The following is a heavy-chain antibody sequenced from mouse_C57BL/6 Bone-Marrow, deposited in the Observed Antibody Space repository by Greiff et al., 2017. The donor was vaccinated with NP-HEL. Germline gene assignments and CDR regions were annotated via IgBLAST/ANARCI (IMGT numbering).Heavy chain of an antibody. V-gene: IGHV1-9*01. CDR3: ARSFYYDYDRDWYFDV. Sequence: QVQLQQSGAELMKPGASVKLSCKATGYTFTGYWIEWVKQRPGHGLEWIGEILPGSGSTNYNQKFKGKSTLTVDKSSSTAYMQLSSLTSEDSAVYYCARSFYYDYDRDWYFDVWGTGTTVTVSS. J-gene: IGHJ1*03. CDR1: GYTFTGYW. CDR2: ILPGSGST. D-gene: IGHD2-4*01.